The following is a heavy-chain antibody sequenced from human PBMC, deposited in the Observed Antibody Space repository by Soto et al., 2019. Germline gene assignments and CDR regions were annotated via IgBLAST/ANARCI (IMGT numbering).Heavy chain of an antibody. Sequence: EVQLVESGGGLVQPGGSLRVSCAASGFTFSSYWMHWVRQAPGKGLVWVSRINSDGSSTSYADSVKGRFTISRDNAKNTLYLQMNSLRAEDKAIYYCARRGAVAGLHYWGQGTLVTVS. V-gene: IGHV3-74*01. CDR1: GFTFSSYW. CDR2: INSDGSST. J-gene: IGHJ4*02. CDR3: ARRGAVAGLHY. D-gene: IGHD6-19*01.